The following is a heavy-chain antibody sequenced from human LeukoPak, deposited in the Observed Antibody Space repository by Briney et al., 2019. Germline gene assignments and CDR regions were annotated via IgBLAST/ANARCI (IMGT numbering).Heavy chain of an antibody. CDR1: GGSISNSNYY. CDR3: ARNVPATALVDY. D-gene: IGHD2-2*01. Sequence: PSETLSLTCTVSGGSISNSNYYWSWIRQPPGKELEWIASINYGGTTYYNPSLKSRVTISVDTSKNQFSLRLSSVTAADTAVYYCARNVPATALVDYWGLGTLVTVSS. V-gene: IGHV4-39*01. J-gene: IGHJ4*02. CDR2: INYGGTT.